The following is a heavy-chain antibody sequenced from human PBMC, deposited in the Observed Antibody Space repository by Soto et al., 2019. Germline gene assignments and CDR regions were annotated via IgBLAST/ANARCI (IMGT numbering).Heavy chain of an antibody. CDR1: GFTFSSYA. Sequence: GGSLRLSCSASGFTFSSYAMHWVRQAPGKGLEYVSAISSNGGSTYYADSVKGRFTISRDNSKNTLYLQMSSLRAEDTAVYYCVKGWIAVAGTGFDYWGQGTLVTVSS. J-gene: IGHJ4*02. D-gene: IGHD6-19*01. CDR3: VKGWIAVAGTGFDY. CDR2: ISSNGGST. V-gene: IGHV3-64D*08.